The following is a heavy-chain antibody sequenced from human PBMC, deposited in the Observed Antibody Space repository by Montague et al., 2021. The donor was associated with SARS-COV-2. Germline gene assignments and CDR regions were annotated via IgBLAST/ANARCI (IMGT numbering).Heavy chain of an antibody. CDR1: GFTFNNFA. CDR3: AKKRGIFWFGEGRDSMDV. Sequence: SLRLSCAASGFTFNNFAMHWVRQAPGEGLEWVSVITYNGSIKYYADSLKGRFTISRDNSKKTLYLQMNSLSGEDTAVYYCAKKRGIFWFGEGRDSMDVWGQGTTVIISS. V-gene: IGHV3-30*18. CDR2: ITYNGSIK. J-gene: IGHJ6*02. D-gene: IGHD3-10*01.